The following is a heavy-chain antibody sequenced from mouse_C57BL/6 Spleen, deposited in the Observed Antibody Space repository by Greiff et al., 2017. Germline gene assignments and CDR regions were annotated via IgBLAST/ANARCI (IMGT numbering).Heavy chain of an antibody. Sequence: QVQLQQSGSELRSPGSSVKLSCKAFDSEVFPIAYMSWVRQKPGHGFEWIGGILPSIGRTIYGEKFEDKATLVADTLSNTAYLELNSLTSEDAAIYYCTRGYRDVGKAWFAYWGQGTLVTVSA. J-gene: IGHJ3*01. D-gene: IGHD2-14*01. CDR2: ILPSIGRT. CDR1: DSEVFPIAY. V-gene: IGHV15-2*01. CDR3: TRGYRDVGKAWFAY.